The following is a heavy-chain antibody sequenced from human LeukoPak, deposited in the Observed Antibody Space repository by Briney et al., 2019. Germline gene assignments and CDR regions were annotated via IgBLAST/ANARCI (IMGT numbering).Heavy chain of an antibody. CDR2: ISSSGSTI. V-gene: IGHV3-48*03. CDR3: ARDSDWAFDY. J-gene: IGHJ4*02. CDR1: AFTFSAYE. D-gene: IGHD2-21*01. Sequence: GGSLRLSCAASAFTFSAYEMNWVRQAPGKGLEWVSYISSSGSTIYYADSVKGRFTISRDNAKNSLFLQMNSLRDEDTAVYYCARDSDWAFDYWGQGSLVTVSS.